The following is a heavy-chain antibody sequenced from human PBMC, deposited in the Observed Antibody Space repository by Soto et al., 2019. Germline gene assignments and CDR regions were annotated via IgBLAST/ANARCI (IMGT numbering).Heavy chain of an antibody. CDR3: ARDFTGNRGSGAFDI. CDR2: INPNSGGT. D-gene: IGHD2-15*01. CDR1: GYTFTSYG. Sequence: GASVKVSCKASGYTFTSYGISWVRQAPGQGLEWMGWINPNSGGTNYAQKFQGWVTMTRDTSISTAYMELSRLRSDDTAVYYCARDFTGNRGSGAFDIWGQGTMVTVSS. V-gene: IGHV1-2*04. J-gene: IGHJ3*02.